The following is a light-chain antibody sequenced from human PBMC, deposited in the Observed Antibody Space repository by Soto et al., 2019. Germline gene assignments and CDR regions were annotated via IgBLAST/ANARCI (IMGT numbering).Light chain of an antibody. V-gene: IGKV1-39*01. Sequence: DIQMTQSPSSLSAFVGDRVTITCRASQNIKNYLNWYQQKPGEAPKLLIYAASSLQSGVPSRFSGRRSGTDFTLTVSSLQPEDFATYYCQQSFSSPDTFGQGTKVESK. CDR3: QQSFSSPDT. CDR1: QNIKNY. J-gene: IGKJ2*01. CDR2: AAS.